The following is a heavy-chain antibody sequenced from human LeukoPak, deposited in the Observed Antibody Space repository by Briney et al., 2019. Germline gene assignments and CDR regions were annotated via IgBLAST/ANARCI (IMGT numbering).Heavy chain of an antibody. V-gene: IGHV3-21*01. CDR3: ARDYSAWAAGTRIDY. CDR2: ISSSSSYI. Sequence: GGSLRLSCAASGFTFSSYSMNWVRQAPGKGLEWVSSISSSSSYIYYADSVKGRFTISRDNAKNPLYLQMNSLRAEDTAVYYCARDYSAWAAGTRIDYWGQGTLVTVSS. D-gene: IGHD6-13*01. J-gene: IGHJ4*02. CDR1: GFTFSSYS.